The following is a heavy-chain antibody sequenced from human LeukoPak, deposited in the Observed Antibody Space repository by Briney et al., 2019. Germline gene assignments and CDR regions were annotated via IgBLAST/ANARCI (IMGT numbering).Heavy chain of an antibody. V-gene: IGHV3-23*01. CDR1: GITLSNYG. D-gene: IGHD1-14*01. Sequence: GSLRLSCAVSGITLSNYGMSWVRQAPGKGLEWVAGISDSGGSTNYADSVKGRFTISRDNPKNTLYLQMNSLRAEDTAVYYCAREWDVYRTGEFQHWGQGTLVTVSS. CDR3: AREWDVYRTGEFQH. J-gene: IGHJ1*01. CDR2: ISDSGGST.